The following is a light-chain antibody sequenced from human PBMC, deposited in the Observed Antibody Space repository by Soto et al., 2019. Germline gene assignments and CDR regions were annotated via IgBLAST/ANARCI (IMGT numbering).Light chain of an antibody. CDR3: NSFRVSHLYV. CDR2: EVT. J-gene: IGLJ1*01. CDR1: ISDVDGYNA. V-gene: IGLV2-14*01. Sequence: QSALTQPASVCGSPGQTITISCTGTISDVDGYNAVSWYQHHPGKAPKLIIYEVTHRPSGVSDRFSAYKSGNTASLTISGLQADDEADYYCNSFRVSHLYVFGTGTKVTV.